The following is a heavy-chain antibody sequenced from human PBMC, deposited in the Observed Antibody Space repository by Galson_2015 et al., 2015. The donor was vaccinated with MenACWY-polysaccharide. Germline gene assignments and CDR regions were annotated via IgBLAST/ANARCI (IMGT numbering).Heavy chain of an antibody. Sequence: CAISGDSVSSNSAAWNWIRQSPSRGLEWLGRTYYGSKWYNDYAVSVKSRITINPDTSKNQFSLQLNSVTPEDTAVYYCARAYDFWSGYSDFDYWGQGTLVTVSS. CDR2: TYYGSKWYN. CDR1: GDSVSSNSAA. D-gene: IGHD3-3*01. J-gene: IGHJ4*02. CDR3: ARAYDFWSGYSDFDY. V-gene: IGHV6-1*01.